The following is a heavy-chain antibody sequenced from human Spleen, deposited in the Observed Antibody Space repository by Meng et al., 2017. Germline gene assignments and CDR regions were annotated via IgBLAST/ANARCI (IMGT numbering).Heavy chain of an antibody. CDR3: ARAMLSVKVMVTGEGMDV. CDR2: INPYNGNT. CDR1: GDTFSNYA. D-gene: IGHD3-22*01. J-gene: IGHJ6*02. V-gene: IGHV1-18*01. Sequence: ASVKVSCKASGDTFSNYAVRWVRQAPGQGLEWMGWINPYNGNTNYAQKFQGRVTMTTDTSTSTAYMELRSLRADDTAVYYCARAMLSVKVMVTGEGMDVWGQGTTVTVSS.